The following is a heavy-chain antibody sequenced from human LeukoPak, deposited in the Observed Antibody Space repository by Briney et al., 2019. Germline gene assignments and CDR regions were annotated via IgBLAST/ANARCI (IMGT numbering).Heavy chain of an antibody. CDR1: GFTFSSYS. J-gene: IGHJ4*02. D-gene: IGHD3-22*01. CDR3: ARVNYYDSSGYFPLGY. CDR2: ISTSSSYI. Sequence: PGGSLRLSCAASGFTFSSYSMNWVRQAPGKGLEWVSSISTSSSYIYYADSVKGRFTISRDNAKNSLYLQMNSLRAEDTAVYFCARVNYYDSSGYFPLGYWGQGTLVTVSS. V-gene: IGHV3-21*01.